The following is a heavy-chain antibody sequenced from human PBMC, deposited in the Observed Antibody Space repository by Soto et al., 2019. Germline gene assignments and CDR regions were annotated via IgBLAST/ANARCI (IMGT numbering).Heavy chain of an antibody. J-gene: IGHJ6*02. Sequence: SVKVSCKASGGTFSSYAISWVRQAPGQGLEWMGGIIPIFGTANYAQKFQGRVTITADESTSTAYMELSSLRSEDTAVYYCARGAGYCTNGVCCPRPMDVWGQGTTVTVSS. CDR1: GGTFSSYA. CDR2: IIPIFGTA. V-gene: IGHV1-69*13. D-gene: IGHD2-8*01. CDR3: ARGAGYCTNGVCCPRPMDV.